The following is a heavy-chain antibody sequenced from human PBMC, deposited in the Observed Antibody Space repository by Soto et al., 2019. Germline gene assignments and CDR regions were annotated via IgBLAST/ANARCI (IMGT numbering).Heavy chain of an antibody. CDR1: GFTFDNHA. V-gene: IGHV3-9*01. CDR2: ISWNSNTI. Sequence: GGSLRLSCTASGFTFDNHAMHWVRQAPGKGLEWVSGISWNSNTIDYADSVKGRFTISRDNAKNSLYLQMNSLRAEDTAFYYCAKDTVPYWGQGTLVTVSS. J-gene: IGHJ4*02. CDR3: AKDTVPY.